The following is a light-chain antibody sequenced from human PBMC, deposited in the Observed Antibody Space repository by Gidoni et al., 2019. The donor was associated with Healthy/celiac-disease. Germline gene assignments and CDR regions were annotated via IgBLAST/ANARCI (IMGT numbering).Light chain of an antibody. Sequence: DIQMPQSPSTLSESVGDRVTITCRASQSISSWLAWYQQKPGKAPKLLIYKASSIESGVPSRFSGSGSGTEFTLTISSLQPDDFATYYCQQYNSYSRTFGQGTKVEIK. J-gene: IGKJ1*01. CDR2: KAS. V-gene: IGKV1-5*03. CDR3: QQYNSYSRT. CDR1: QSISSW.